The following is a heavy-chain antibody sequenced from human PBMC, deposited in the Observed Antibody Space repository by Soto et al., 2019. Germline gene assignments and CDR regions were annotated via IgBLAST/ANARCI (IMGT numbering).Heavy chain of an antibody. J-gene: IGHJ3*02. D-gene: IGHD2-21*02. CDR1: GYSFTNYW. V-gene: IGHV5-51*01. CDR3: AIGGDWYFFDI. Sequence: PGESLKISCKGSGYSFTNYWIGWVRQMPGKGLEWMGVIYPGDSDTRYNPSFEGQVIISSDKSISTVYLQWSSLKASDTAMYYCAIGGDWYFFDIWAQGTMVTVSS. CDR2: IYPGDSDT.